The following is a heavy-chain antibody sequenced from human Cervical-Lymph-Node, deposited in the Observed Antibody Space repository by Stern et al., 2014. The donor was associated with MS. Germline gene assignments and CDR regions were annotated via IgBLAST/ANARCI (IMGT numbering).Heavy chain of an antibody. CDR3: AREGMHTALDY. CDR1: GYTFTSYG. CDR2: ITTYKCNT. D-gene: IGHD5-18*01. J-gene: IGHJ4*02. V-gene: IGHV1-18*01. Sequence: QDQLVQSGAEVKQPGASVKVSCKASGYTFTSYGISWVRQAPGQGLEWMGWITTYKCNTNYAQRLQGRVTMTTDTSTSTAYMELRSMRSDDTAVYYCAREGMHTALDYWGQGTLVTVSS.